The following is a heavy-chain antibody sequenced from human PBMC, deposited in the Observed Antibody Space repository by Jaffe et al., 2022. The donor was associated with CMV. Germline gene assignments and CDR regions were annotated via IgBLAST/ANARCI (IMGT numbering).Heavy chain of an antibody. D-gene: IGHD6-13*01. CDR2: IIPILGIA. Sequence: QVQLVQSGAEVKKPGSSVKVSCKASGGTFSSYAISWVRQAPGQGLEWMGRIIPILGIANYAQKFQGRVTITADKSTSTAYMELSSLRSEDTAVYYCARDRIAAEPYAFDIWGQGTMVTVSS. CDR3: ARDRIAAEPYAFDI. J-gene: IGHJ3*02. CDR1: GGTFSSYA. V-gene: IGHV1-69*09.